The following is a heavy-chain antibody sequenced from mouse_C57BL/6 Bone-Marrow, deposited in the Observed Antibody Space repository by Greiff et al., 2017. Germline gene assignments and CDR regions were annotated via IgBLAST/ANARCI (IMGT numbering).Heavy chain of an antibody. CDR1: GFNIKDDY. Sequence: EVQLQQPGAELVRPGASVKLSCTASGFNIKDDYMHWVKQRPEQGLEWIGCIYPANGDTDYAPTFQGKATITVDTSSNTAYLQLSSLTSEDTAVYYCATWDCYTYWFDYWGQGTIVTVSS. CDR3: ATWDCYTYWFDY. D-gene: IGHD1-1*01. V-gene: IGHV14-4*01. J-gene: IGHJ2*01. CDR2: IYPANGDT.